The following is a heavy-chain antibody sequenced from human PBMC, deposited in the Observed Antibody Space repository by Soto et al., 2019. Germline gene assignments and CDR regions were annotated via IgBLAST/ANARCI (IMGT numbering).Heavy chain of an antibody. CDR1: GFSLSNARMG. CDR2: IFSNDEK. J-gene: IGHJ4*02. V-gene: IGHV2-26*01. Sequence: SGHTLVNPTETLTLTCTVSGFSLSNARMGVSWIRQPPGKALKWLAQIFSNDEKSYSTSLKGRLTIAKDTSKSQVVLTMTNMDPVDTTTDYCARIPPDYYDSSCYYWKYYFDYWGQGTLVTVSS. CDR3: ARIPPDYYDSSCYYWKYYFDY. D-gene: IGHD3-22*01.